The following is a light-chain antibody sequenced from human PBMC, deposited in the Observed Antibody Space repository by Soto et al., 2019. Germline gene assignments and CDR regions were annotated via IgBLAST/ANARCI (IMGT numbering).Light chain of an antibody. CDR1: QSIGSS. J-gene: IGKJ1*01. CDR2: DAS. CDR3: QQYNGYSRT. V-gene: IGKV1-5*01. Sequence: DIQMTQSPSTLSASVGDRVTITCRASQSIGSSLAWYQQKPGKAPNLLISDASSLERGVPSRFSGSGSGTEFTLTIRSLQPDDFAPYYCQQYNGYSRTFGQGTKVEIK.